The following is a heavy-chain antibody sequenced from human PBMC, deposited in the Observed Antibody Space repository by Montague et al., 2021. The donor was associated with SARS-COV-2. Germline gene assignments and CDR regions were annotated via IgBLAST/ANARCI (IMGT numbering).Heavy chain of an antibody. V-gene: IGHV4-4*07. J-gene: IGHJ4*02. CDR1: GGSISNYD. D-gene: IGHD2-15*01. CDR2: IYSSGST. Sequence: SETLSLTCTVSGGSISNYDWSWIRQPAGKGLEWIGRIYSSGSTNYNPSLKSRISISVDTSKNQFSLKLSSVTAADTAIYYCARDYSHCSGGSCVFDYWGQGTLAPVSS. CDR3: ARDYSHCSGGSCVFDY.